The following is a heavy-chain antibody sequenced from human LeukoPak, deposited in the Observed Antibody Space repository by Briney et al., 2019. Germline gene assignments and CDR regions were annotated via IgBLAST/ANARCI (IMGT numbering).Heavy chain of an antibody. J-gene: IGHJ6*03. CDR1: GYTFTGYY. CDR2: INPSGGST. D-gene: IGHD3-10*01. V-gene: IGHV1-46*01. CDR3: ARSGKRWFGESHYYYYMDV. Sequence: ASVKVSCKASGYTFTGYYMHWVRQAPGQGLEWMGIINPSGGSTSYAQKFQGRVTMTRDMSTSTVYMELSSLRSEDTAVYYCARSGKRWFGESHYYYYMDVWGKGTTVTVSS.